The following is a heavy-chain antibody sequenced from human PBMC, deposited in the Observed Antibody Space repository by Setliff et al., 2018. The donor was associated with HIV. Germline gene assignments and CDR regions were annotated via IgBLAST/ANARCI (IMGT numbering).Heavy chain of an antibody. D-gene: IGHD3-16*01. Sequence: GSLRLSCAASGFTFSDSYMSWIRQAPGKGLEWVSYISNTGSAIHYADSVKGRFTISRDNARNSLYLQMNSLTAEDTAVYYCARDQADITFFDYWGQGTLVTVYS. CDR2: ISNTGSAI. J-gene: IGHJ4*02. V-gene: IGHV3-11*04. CDR1: GFTFSDSY. CDR3: ARDQADITFFDY.